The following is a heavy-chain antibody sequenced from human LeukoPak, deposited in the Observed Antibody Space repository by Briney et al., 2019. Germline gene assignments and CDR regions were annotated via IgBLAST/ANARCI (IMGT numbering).Heavy chain of an antibody. D-gene: IGHD6-13*01. CDR2: IKQDGSEK. V-gene: IGHV3-7*01. Sequence: GGSLRLSCAASGLSFSSYWMSWVRQAPGKGLEWVANIKQDGSEKYYVDSVKGRFTISRDNAKNSLYLQMNSLRAEDTAVYYCARDAAAGTSFHFQHWGQGTLVTVSS. CDR3: ARDAAAGTSFHFQH. CDR1: GLSFSSYW. J-gene: IGHJ1*01.